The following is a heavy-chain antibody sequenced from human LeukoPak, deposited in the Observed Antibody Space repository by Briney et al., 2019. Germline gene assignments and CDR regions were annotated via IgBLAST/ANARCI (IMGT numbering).Heavy chain of an antibody. CDR2: IYSGGST. CDR1: GFIVSSNY. V-gene: IGHV3-66*02. D-gene: IGHD3-10*01. CDR3: AREAGSGSYHYYYMDV. Sequence: GGSLRLXCAASGFIVSSNYMSWVRQAPGKGLEWVSVIYSGGSTYYADSVKGRFTISRDNSKNTVYLQMNSLRAEDTAVYYCAREAGSGSYHYYYMDVWGKGTTVTVSS. J-gene: IGHJ6*03.